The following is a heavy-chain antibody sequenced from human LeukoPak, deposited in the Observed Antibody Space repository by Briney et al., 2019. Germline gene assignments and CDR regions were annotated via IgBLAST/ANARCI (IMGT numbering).Heavy chain of an antibody. CDR2: SRSIGYGGTT. D-gene: IGHD5-24*01. Sequence: GRSLRLSCITSGFFFGDHALSWVLHAPGTGQDWVGFSRSIGYGGTTEYAASVKGRFTISRDDSKSIAYLQMNSLKSEDTAVYYCTRGPTGRWLYYGMDVWSQGTTAIVSS. CDR3: TRGPTGRWLYYGMDV. J-gene: IGHJ6*02. CDR1: GFFFGDHA. V-gene: IGHV3-49*04.